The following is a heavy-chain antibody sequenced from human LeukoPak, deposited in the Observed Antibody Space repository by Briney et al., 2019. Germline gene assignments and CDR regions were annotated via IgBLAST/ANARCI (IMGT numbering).Heavy chain of an antibody. CDR1: GFTFSSYG. Sequence: QPGRSLRLSCAASGFTFSSYGMHRVRQAPGKGLEWVAVIWYDGSNKYYSDSVKGRFTISRDNSKNTVYLQMDSLRVEDTAIYYCYATEAYWGQGTLVTVSS. CDR2: IWYDGSNK. V-gene: IGHV3-33*01. J-gene: IGHJ4*02. CDR3: YATEAY.